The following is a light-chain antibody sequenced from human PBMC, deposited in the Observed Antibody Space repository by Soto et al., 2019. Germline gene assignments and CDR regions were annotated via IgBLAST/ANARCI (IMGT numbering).Light chain of an antibody. CDR3: QKYNSAPLT. J-gene: IGKJ4*01. V-gene: IGKV1-27*01. Sequence: DIQMTQSPSSVSASVGDRVSITCRASRGIGNYLAWYQQKPGKAPKLLVYAASTLQSGVPSRFSGSGSGTDFTLTISSLQPDDVATYYCQKYNSAPLTFGGGTKVDIK. CDR2: AAS. CDR1: RGIGNY.